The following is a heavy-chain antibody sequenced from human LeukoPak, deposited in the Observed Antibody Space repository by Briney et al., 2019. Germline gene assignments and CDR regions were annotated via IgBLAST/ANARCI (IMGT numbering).Heavy chain of an antibody. CDR1: GGSISSSSYY. V-gene: IGHV4-39*07. D-gene: IGHD3-10*01. CDR3: ARGLSITMVRGVIINDAFDI. Sequence: SETLSLTCTVSGGSISSSSYYWGWIRQPPGKGLEWIGSIYYSGSTYYNPSLKSRVTISVDTSKNQFSLKLSSVTAADTAVYYCARGLSITMVRGVIINDAFDIWGQGTMVTVSS. J-gene: IGHJ3*02. CDR2: IYYSGST.